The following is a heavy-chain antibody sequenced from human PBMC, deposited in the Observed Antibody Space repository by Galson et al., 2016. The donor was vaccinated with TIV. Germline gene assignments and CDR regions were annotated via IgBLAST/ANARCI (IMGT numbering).Heavy chain of an antibody. J-gene: IGHJ6*02. CDR3: ARCWGHYNVFTGAILWGMDV. CDR1: YVHISDYY. CDR2: FNSSGNF. Sequence: TLSLTCTVSYVHISDYYWNWIRQPAGKGLEWIGRFNSSGNFDYNPSLKSRVTTSVDTSKNQLSLRLRSVTAADTAVYYCARCWGHYNVFTGAILWGMDVWGQGTTVTVSS. V-gene: IGHV4-4*07. D-gene: IGHD3-9*01.